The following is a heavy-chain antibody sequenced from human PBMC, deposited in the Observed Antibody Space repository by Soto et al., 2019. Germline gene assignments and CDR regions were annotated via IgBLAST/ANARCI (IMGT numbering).Heavy chain of an antibody. D-gene: IGHD3-10*01. CDR2: IDPSDSYT. CDR3: ARRRYYGSGSYYYYYGMDV. V-gene: IGHV5-10-1*03. CDR1: GYSFTSYW. J-gene: IGHJ6*02. Sequence: EVQLVQSGAEVKKPGESLRISCKGSGYSFTSYWISWVRQMPGKGLEWMGRIDPSDSYTNYSPSFQGHVTISADKSISTAYLQWSSLKASDTAMYYCARRRYYGSGSYYYYYGMDVWGQGTTVTVSS.